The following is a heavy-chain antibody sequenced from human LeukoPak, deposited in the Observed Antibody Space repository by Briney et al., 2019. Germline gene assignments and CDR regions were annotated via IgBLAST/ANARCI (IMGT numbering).Heavy chain of an antibody. D-gene: IGHD6-13*01. J-gene: IGHJ4*02. CDR3: ARYNSSNWYVVDY. CDR1: GGPISSYY. V-gene: IGHV4-59*01. Sequence: PSETLSLTCTVSGGPISSYYWTWIRQPPGKGLEWIGYIYYSGSTNYNPSLKSRVTISVDTSKNQFSLNLSSVTAADTAVYYCARYNSSNWYVVDYWGQGTLVTVSS. CDR2: IYYSGST.